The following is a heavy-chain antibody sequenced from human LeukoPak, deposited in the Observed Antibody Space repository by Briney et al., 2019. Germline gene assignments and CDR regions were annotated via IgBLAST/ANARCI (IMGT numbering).Heavy chain of an antibody. CDR2: ISYDGSNK. J-gene: IGHJ5*02. D-gene: IGHD3-10*01. CDR3: AKERSTMVRGVISRWFDP. Sequence: GSLRLSCAASGFTFSSYGMHWVRQAPGKGLEWVAVISYDGSNKYYTDSVKGRFTISRDNSKNTLYLQMNSLRAEDTAVYYRAKERSTMVRGVISRWFDPWGQGTLVTVSS. CDR1: GFTFSSYG. V-gene: IGHV3-30*18.